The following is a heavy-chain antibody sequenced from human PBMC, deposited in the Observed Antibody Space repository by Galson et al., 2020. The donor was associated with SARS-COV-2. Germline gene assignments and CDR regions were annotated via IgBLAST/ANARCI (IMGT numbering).Heavy chain of an antibody. CDR2: IIGIGTDT. CDR1: GFTFTNYA. Sequence: GSLRLSCTASGFTFTNYAMNWVRHVPGKGLQWVASIIGIGTDTYHADSVRGRFTISRDNSKNTVYLQMSSLRAADTGLYYCAKATRQSCSGAFCYPFDSWGQGTLVSVSS. J-gene: IGHJ4*02. D-gene: IGHD2-15*01. CDR3: AKATRQSCSGAFCYPFDS. V-gene: IGHV3-23*01.